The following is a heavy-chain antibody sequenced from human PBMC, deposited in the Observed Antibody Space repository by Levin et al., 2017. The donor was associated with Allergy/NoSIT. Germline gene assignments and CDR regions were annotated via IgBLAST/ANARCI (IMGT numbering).Heavy chain of an antibody. CDR3: ARETDYGDYGHAFDI. Sequence: ASVKVSCKASGYTFTSYGISWVRQAPGQGLEWMGWISAYNGNTNYAQKLQGRVTMTTDTSTSTAYMELRSLRSDDTAVYYCARETDYGDYGHAFDIWGQGTMVTVSS. CDR1: GYTFTSYG. V-gene: IGHV1-18*01. J-gene: IGHJ3*02. D-gene: IGHD4-17*01. CDR2: ISAYNGNT.